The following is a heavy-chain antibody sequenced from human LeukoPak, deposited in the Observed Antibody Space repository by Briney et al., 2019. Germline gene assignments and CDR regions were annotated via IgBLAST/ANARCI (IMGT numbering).Heavy chain of an antibody. V-gene: IGHV3-74*01. D-gene: IGHD4-23*01. CDR1: GSTLSNCW. Sequence: GGSLRLSCAGSGSTLSNCWIHWVRQVPGKGLVWVSRINSDGTSRIYADSVKGRFTISRDNAKNTLYLQMNSLRAEDTAVYYCAREYGANRRAPDIWGQGTMVTVSS. CDR3: AREYGANRRAPDI. J-gene: IGHJ3*02. CDR2: INSDGTSR.